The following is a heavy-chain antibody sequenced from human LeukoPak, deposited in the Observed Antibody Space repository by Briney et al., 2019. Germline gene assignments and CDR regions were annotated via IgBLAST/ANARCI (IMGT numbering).Heavy chain of an antibody. CDR3: ARDRVAAAGVRAFDI. Sequence: GGSLRLSCAASGFTFSSYGMHWVRQAPGGGLEWVAVIWYDGSNKYYADSVKGRFTISRDNSKNTLYLQMNSLRAEDTAVYYCARDRVAAAGVRAFDIWGQGTMVTVSS. D-gene: IGHD6-13*01. V-gene: IGHV3-33*01. CDR1: GFTFSSYG. CDR2: IWYDGSNK. J-gene: IGHJ3*02.